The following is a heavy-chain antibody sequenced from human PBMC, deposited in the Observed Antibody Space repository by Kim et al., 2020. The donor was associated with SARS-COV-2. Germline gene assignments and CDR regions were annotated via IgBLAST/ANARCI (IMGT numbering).Heavy chain of an antibody. D-gene: IGHD1-26*01. CDR3: AREQTSGTYKFYVY. CDR2: MNPHDGGT. J-gene: IGHJ4*02. Sequence: ASVKVSCKASGYIFSGYYIHWVRQAPGQGLEWMGSMNPHDGGTNYAQKSQGRVSMTRDTSISTAYMELSSLRSDDTAVYYCAREQTSGTYKFYVYWGQGTLVTVSS. CDR1: GYIFSGYY. V-gene: IGHV1-2*02.